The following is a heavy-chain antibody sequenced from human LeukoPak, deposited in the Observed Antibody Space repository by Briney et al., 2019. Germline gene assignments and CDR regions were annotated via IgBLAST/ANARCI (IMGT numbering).Heavy chain of an antibody. J-gene: IGHJ4*02. CDR2: ISSGSSAI. D-gene: IGHD4-17*01. Sequence: GGSLRLSCEASGFTFTTYSMTWVRQAPGKGLEWVSIISSGSSAIFSADALKGRFTISRDDAKNLLYLDMNSLGAEDTAVYYCARGHTAVTRHFDFWGQGTLVTVSS. V-gene: IGHV3-21*01. CDR1: GFTFTTYS. CDR3: ARGHTAVTRHFDF.